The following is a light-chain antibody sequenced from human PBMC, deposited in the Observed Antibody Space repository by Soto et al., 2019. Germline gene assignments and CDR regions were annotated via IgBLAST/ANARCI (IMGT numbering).Light chain of an antibody. Sequence: QSVLTQPASVSGSPGQSIAISCTGTNTDVGGYNYVSWYQQVPGKAPKLMIYEVTNRPSGVSNRFSGSKSGKTASLNISGLQAEDEADYYCLSYTSSGTRVFGTGTKLTVL. V-gene: IGLV2-14*03. CDR3: LSYTSSGTRV. CDR2: EVT. CDR1: NTDVGGYNY. J-gene: IGLJ1*01.